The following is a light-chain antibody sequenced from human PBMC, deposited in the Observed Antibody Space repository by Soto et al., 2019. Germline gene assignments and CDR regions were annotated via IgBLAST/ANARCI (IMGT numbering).Light chain of an antibody. CDR3: QKYNSAPWT. CDR2: DAS. Sequence: AIRMTQSPSSFSASTGDRVSITCRATQDIGTYLAWYQQIPGKAPKLLIYDASTLQTGVPSRFSGSGSGTDFTLTISSLQPEDVATYYCQKYNSAPWTFGQGTKVDI. CDR1: QDIGTY. V-gene: IGKV1-8*01. J-gene: IGKJ1*01.